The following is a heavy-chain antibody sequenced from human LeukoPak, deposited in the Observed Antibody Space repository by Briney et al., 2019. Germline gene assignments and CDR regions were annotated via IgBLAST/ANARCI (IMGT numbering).Heavy chain of an antibody. CDR1: GFTFSSYA. D-gene: IGHD6-19*01. J-gene: IGHJ4*02. V-gene: IGHV3-30*04. CDR2: ISYDGSNK. Sequence: GGSLRLSCAASGFTFSSYAMHWVRQAPGKGLEWVAVISYDGSNKYYADSLKGRFTISRDNSKNTLYLQMNSLRAEDMAVYYCARVSSGWYYFDYWGQGTLVTVSS. CDR3: ARVSSGWYYFDY.